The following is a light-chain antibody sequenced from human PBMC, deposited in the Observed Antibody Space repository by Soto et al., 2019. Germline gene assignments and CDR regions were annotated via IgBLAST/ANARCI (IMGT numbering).Light chain of an antibody. CDR1: NCDIGADNF. V-gene: IGLV2-14*01. Sequence: QSALTQPASVSGSPGHSITISCTGTNCDIGADNFVSWYQQHPGKAPKLLIYGDLNRPSGISYRFSGAKSANTASLTISGLQAEDDADYYCSSYTRISTFVFGGGTKLTVL. CDR2: GDL. J-gene: IGLJ2*01. CDR3: SSYTRISTFV.